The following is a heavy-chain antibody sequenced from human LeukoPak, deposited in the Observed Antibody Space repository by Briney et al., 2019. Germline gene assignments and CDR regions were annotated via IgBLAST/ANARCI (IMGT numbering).Heavy chain of an antibody. J-gene: IGHJ3*02. CDR3: ARETSGSNDAFDI. CDR2: INHSGST. Sequence: PSETLSLTCAVYGGSFSGYYWTWIRQPPGKGLEWIGEINHSGSTNYNPSLKSRVTISVDTSKNQFSLKLSSVTAADTAVYYCARETSGSNDAFDIWGQGTMATVSS. CDR1: GGSFSGYY. D-gene: IGHD1-26*01. V-gene: IGHV4-34*01.